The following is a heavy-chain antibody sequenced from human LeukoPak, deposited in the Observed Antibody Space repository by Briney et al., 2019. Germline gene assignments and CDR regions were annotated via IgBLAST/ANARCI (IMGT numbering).Heavy chain of an antibody. Sequence: SETLSLTCTVSGGSISSYYWSWIRQPPGKGLEWIGYIYYSGSTNYSPSLKSRVTISIDTSKNQFSLKLSSVTAADTAVYYCARASRDTWLQSPNFDYWGQGTLVTVSS. CDR3: ARASRDTWLQSPNFDY. CDR2: IYYSGST. V-gene: IGHV4-59*01. CDR1: GGSISSYY. J-gene: IGHJ4*02. D-gene: IGHD5-24*01.